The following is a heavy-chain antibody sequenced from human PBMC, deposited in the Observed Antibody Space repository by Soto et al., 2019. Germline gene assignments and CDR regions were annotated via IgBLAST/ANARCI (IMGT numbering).Heavy chain of an antibody. Sequence: PGESLKISCTASGYKFTQYWITWVRQVPGKGLEWMGIIYPADSDTTYSPSFEGQVTITTDKSTRTSFLQWSSPKASYNAPFFCGRGGKAGFLTHFDYWGQGTLVTVSS. J-gene: IGHJ4*01. D-gene: IGHD2-21*01. CDR1: GYKFTQYW. CDR2: IYPADSDT. CDR3: GRGGKAGFLTHFDY. V-gene: IGHV5-51*01.